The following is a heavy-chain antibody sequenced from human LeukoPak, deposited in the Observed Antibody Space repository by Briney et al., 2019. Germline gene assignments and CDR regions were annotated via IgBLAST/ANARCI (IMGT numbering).Heavy chain of an antibody. V-gene: IGHV4-39*01. CDR1: GRLLSSSLVN. J-gene: IGHJ5*02. CDR2: IHYSGTT. Sequence: SSETLSLTCTVSGRLLSSSLVNWGWIRQPPGKGLEYIGSIHYSGTTYYNPSLQSRVTISVDTSKHQFSLKLSSVTAADTAVYYCARLPTGFPNWLDPWGQGTLVTVSS. D-gene: IGHD4-17*01. CDR3: ARLPTGFPNWLDP.